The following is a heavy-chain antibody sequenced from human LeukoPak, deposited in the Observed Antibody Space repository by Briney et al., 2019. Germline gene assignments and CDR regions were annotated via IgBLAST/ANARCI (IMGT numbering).Heavy chain of an antibody. CDR3: ARAGFVSSRPSEFDY. CDR1: GGSISSYY. V-gene: IGHV4-59*01. CDR2: IYYSGST. J-gene: IGHJ4*02. D-gene: IGHD6-6*01. Sequence: SSETLSLTCTASGGSISSYYWSWIRQPPGKGLEWIGYIYYSGSTNYNPSLKSRITISVDTSKYQFSLKLSCVSAADTAVYYCARAGFVSSRPSEFDYWGQGTLVTVSS.